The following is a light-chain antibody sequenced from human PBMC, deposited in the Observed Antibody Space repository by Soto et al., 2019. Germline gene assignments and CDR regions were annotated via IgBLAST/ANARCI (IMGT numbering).Light chain of an antibody. V-gene: IGKV3-15*01. CDR3: QQYTNWPSWT. J-gene: IGKJ1*01. Sequence: EKVMTQSPGTLSMSPGEGATLSCRASQSVGSFLAWYQQKPGQAPRLLIYGASTRATGIPARFSGSGSGTEFTLTISSLQSEDFAVYYCQQYTNWPSWTFGQGTKVE. CDR2: GAS. CDR1: QSVGSF.